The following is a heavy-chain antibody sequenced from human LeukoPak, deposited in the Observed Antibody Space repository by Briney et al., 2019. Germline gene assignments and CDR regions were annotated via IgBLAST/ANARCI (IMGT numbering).Heavy chain of an antibody. V-gene: IGHV3-23*01. D-gene: IGHD3-3*01. CDR2: ISGSGGST. J-gene: IGHJ6*02. CDR1: GFTFSSYA. Sequence: PGGSLRLSCAASGFTFSSYAMSWVRQAPGKGLEWVSAISGSGGSTYYADSVKGRFTISRDNSKNTLYLQMNSLRAEDTAVYYCAREALHTIFGNYYYYGMDVWGQGTTVTVSS. CDR3: AREALHTIFGNYYYYGMDV.